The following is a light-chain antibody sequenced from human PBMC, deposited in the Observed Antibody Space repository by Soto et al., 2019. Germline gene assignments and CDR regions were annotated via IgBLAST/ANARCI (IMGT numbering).Light chain of an antibody. CDR3: QQYDNLAT. CDR1: QDISNY. V-gene: IGKV1-33*01. CDR2: DAS. J-gene: IGKJ4*01. Sequence: DIQMTQSPSSLSASVGDRVTITCQASQDISNYLNWYQQKPGKAPKLLIYDASNLETGVPSRFSGSGSGTDFTFTISSLQPEDIATHYCQQYDNLATFGGGTKVDIK.